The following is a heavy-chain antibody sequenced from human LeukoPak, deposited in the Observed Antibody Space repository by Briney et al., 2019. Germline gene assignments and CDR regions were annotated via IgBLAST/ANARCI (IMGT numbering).Heavy chain of an antibody. CDR3: ATSYSYGAHFDH. CDR2: SHPSDSDI. Sequence: GESLKISCKASRYSFTSYWIAWVRQMPGKGLDWMAASHPSDSDISYSPSFQGQVTISADKSTTTAYLQWSSLKASDTAMYYCATSYSYGAHFDHWGRGTRVTVSS. V-gene: IGHV5-51*01. J-gene: IGHJ4*02. D-gene: IGHD5-18*01. CDR1: RYSFTSYW.